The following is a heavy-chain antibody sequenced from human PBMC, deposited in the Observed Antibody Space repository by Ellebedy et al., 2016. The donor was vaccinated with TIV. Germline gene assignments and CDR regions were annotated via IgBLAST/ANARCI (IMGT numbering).Heavy chain of an antibody. J-gene: IGHJ4*02. Sequence: ESLKISXTVSGGSISNYYWSWFRQPPGKRLEWIAYIYYNGNTNYNPSLKSRDTISVATSENQFSLRLTSVTAADTAVYYCARHFNSGTYPLDYWGPGTLVTVSS. V-gene: IGHV4-59*08. D-gene: IGHD3-10*01. CDR1: GGSISNYY. CDR3: ARHFNSGTYPLDY. CDR2: IYYNGNT.